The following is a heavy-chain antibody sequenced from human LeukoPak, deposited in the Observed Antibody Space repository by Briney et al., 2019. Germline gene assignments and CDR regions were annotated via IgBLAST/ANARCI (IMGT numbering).Heavy chain of an antibody. CDR1: GYTFTSYA. D-gene: IGHD1-26*01. J-gene: IGHJ4*02. V-gene: IGHV1-3*01. CDR3: ARDRRGSLNLNLDY. Sequence: ASVKVSCKASGYTFTSYAIHWVRQAPGQRLEWMGWISAGNGNTKYSQNFQGRVTFISNTSATTAFMELSSLRSEDTAVYYCARDRRGSLNLNLDYWGQGTLVTVSS. CDR2: ISAGNGNT.